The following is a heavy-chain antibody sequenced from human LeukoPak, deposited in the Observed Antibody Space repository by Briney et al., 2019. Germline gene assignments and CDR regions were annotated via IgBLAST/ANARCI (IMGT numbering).Heavy chain of an antibody. D-gene: IGHD2-8*02. Sequence: PGGSLRLFCAASGLTFTNSLMAWVPDPPGKGGVRGSNIKQYGSTKHYADSLKGRITISRDNPKNSLYLQMNSLRADDTAVYYCARDTDGGLDYWGQGILVTVAS. CDR3: ARDTDGGLDY. CDR2: IKQYGSTK. J-gene: IGHJ4*02. CDR1: GLTFTNSL. V-gene: IGHV3-7*01.